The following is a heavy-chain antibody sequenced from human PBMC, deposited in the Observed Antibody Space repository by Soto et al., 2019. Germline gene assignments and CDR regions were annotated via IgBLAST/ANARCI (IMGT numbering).Heavy chain of an antibody. CDR2: ISGSGGST. J-gene: IGHJ4*02. Sequence: GESLKISCAASGFTFSSYGMSWVHQAPGKGLEWVSSISGSGGSTYYADSVKGRFTTSRDNSKNTLYLQMNSLRAEDTAVYYCAKASAPGGTYFPLWFWGQGTLVTVSS. V-gene: IGHV3-23*01. D-gene: IGHD1-26*01. CDR1: GFTFSSYG. CDR3: AKASAPGGTYFPLWF.